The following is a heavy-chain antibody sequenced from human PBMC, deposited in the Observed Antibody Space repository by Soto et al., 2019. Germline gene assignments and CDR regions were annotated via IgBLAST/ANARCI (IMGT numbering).Heavy chain of an antibody. CDR2: INPNSGNT. CDR1: GYIFINYN. CDR3: ARGLKYGDYSRWFDP. J-gene: IGHJ5*02. D-gene: IGHD4-17*01. V-gene: IGHV1-8*01. Sequence: ASEKVSCKASGYIFINYNIYWVRQATGQGLEYLGWINPNSGNTGYVQKFQGRVTMTRNTSINTAYMELNSLRSEDTAVYYCARGLKYGDYSRWFDPSGQGTLVTVSS.